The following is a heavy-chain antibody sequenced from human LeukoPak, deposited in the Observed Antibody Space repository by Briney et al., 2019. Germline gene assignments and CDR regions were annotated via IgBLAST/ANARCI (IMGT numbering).Heavy chain of an antibody. J-gene: IGHJ4*02. V-gene: IGHV4-39*01. CDR1: GGSISSSSYY. Sequence: SETLSLTCTVSGGSISSSSYYWGWIRQPPGKGLEWIGSIYYSGSTYYNPSLKSRVTISVDTSKNQFSLKLSSVTAADTAVYYCARHFGEYSSSSPMDYWGQGTLVTVSS. CDR2: IYYSGST. D-gene: IGHD6-6*01. CDR3: ARHFGEYSSSSPMDY.